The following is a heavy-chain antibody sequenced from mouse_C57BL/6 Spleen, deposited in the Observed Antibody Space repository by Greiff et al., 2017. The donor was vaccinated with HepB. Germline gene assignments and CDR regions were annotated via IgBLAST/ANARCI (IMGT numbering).Heavy chain of an antibody. D-gene: IGHD1-1*01. Sequence: VMLVESGAELVKPGASVKISCKASGYAFSSYWMNWVKQRPGKGLEWIGQIYPGDGDTNYNGKFKGKATLTADKSSSTAYMQLSSLTSEDSAVYFCARSDYYGSSPAWFAYWGQGTLVTVSA. J-gene: IGHJ3*01. V-gene: IGHV1-80*01. CDR3: ARSDYYGSSPAWFAY. CDR1: GYAFSSYW. CDR2: IYPGDGDT.